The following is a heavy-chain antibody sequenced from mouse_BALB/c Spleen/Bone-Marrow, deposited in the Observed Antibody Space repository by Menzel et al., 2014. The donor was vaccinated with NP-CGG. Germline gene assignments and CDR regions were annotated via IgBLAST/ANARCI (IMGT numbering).Heavy chain of an antibody. D-gene: IGHD2-14*01. Sequence: PDLVKPSQSLSLTCTVTGYSITSGYSWHWIRQFPGNKLEWMGYIHYSGSTNYNPSLKSRISITRDTSKNQFSLHLNFGTPEGTAPYYCASLYRYNYWGQGTTLTVSS. CDR1: GYSITSGYS. CDR3: ASLYRYNY. J-gene: IGHJ2*01. CDR2: IHYSGST. V-gene: IGHV3-1*02.